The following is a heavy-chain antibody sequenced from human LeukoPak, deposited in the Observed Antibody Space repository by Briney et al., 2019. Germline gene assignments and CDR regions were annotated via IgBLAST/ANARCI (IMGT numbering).Heavy chain of an antibody. CDR3: ATESIELATIPLGY. CDR2: ISSSSSYI. Sequence: GGSLRLSCAASGFTFSSYTMNWVRQAPGKGLEWVSSISSSSSYIYYADSAKGRFTISRDNAKNLLYLQMNSLRADDTAVYYCATESIELATIPLGYWGQGTLVTVSS. V-gene: IGHV3-21*06. CDR1: GFTFSSYT. D-gene: IGHD5-24*01. J-gene: IGHJ4*02.